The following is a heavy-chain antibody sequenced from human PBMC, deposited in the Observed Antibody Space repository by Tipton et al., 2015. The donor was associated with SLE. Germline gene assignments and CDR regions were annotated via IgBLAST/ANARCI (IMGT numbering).Heavy chain of an antibody. V-gene: IGHV4-39*07. Sequence: TLSLTCTVSGGSISSSSYYWGWIRQPPGKGLEWIGSIYYSGSTIYNPSLKSRVTISLDKSKNQFSLKLSSVTAADTAVYYCARGGSVFGVVLNWFDPWGQGTLVTVSS. CDR3: ARGGSVFGVVLNWFDP. CDR2: IYYSGST. J-gene: IGHJ5*02. D-gene: IGHD3-3*01. CDR1: GGSISSSSYY.